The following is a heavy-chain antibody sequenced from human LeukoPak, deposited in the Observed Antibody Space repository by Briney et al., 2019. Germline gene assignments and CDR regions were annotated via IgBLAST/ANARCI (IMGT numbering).Heavy chain of an antibody. CDR2: ITGSGDGT. Sequence: GGSLRLSCAASGFTFSNYAMMWVRQAPGKRLEWGSSITGSGDGTYYADSVRGRFTISRDNSENTLYLQLDSLRAEDTAVYFCVKGFVHPTYYFDYWGQGTLVTVSS. CDR1: GFTFSNYA. J-gene: IGHJ4*02. CDR3: VKGFVHPTYYFDY. D-gene: IGHD3-10*01. V-gene: IGHV3-23*01.